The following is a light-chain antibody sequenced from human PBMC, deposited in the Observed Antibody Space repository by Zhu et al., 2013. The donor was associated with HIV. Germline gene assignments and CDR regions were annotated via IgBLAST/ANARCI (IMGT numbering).Light chain of an antibody. CDR1: QRISSW. Sequence: DIQMTQSPSAMSASVGDRVTITCRASQRISSWLAWYQQKPGKAPKLVIFDASNLETGVPSRFSGSGSGTDFTFTISSLQPEDIATYYCQQSYSTPGTFGQGTKVEIK. CDR3: QQSYSTPGT. CDR2: DAS. V-gene: IGKV1-5*01. J-gene: IGKJ1*01.